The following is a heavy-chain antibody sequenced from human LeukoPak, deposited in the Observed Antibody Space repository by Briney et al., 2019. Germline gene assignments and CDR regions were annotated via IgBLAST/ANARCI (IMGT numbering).Heavy chain of an antibody. Sequence: PGESLQISCKGSGYIFTSYWIGWVRPLPGKGLEWMGIIYPGDSDTRYSPSFQGQVTISADKSISTAYLQWSSLKASDTAMYYCARHGSAFVDTAMVFAFDIWGQGTMVTVSS. CDR2: IYPGDSDT. D-gene: IGHD5-18*01. J-gene: IGHJ3*02. CDR1: GYIFTSYW. CDR3: ARHGSAFVDTAMVFAFDI. V-gene: IGHV5-51*01.